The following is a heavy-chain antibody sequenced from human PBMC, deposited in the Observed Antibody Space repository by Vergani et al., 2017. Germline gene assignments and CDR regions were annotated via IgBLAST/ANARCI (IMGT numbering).Heavy chain of an antibody. CDR2: IRYDGSSE. CDR3: ANSVIAGNVGVAYFGMDV. V-gene: IGHV3-30*02. CDR1: GFTFRNYI. D-gene: IGHD2/OR15-2a*01. Sequence: VNLVESGGGLVQPGGSLRLSCAASGFTFRNYIMHWVRQTPGRGLEWVSFIRYDGSSEYYGDSVKGRFTISRDKSQNTVNLQMNSLRTEDTAVYFCANSVIAGNVGVAYFGMDVWGRGTTVTVSS. J-gene: IGHJ6*02.